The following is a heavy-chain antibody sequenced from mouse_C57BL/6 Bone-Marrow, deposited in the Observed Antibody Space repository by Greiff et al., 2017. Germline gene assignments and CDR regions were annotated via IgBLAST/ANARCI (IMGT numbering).Heavy chain of an antibody. CDR2: IDPENGDT. J-gene: IGHJ4*01. V-gene: IGHV14-4*01. D-gene: IGHD2-3*01. Sequence: EVQLQQSGAELVRPGASLKLSCTAYDFNIKDDYIPWVKQTPEQGLELIGWIDPENGDTEYASKFQGTATITADTSSNTAYLQLNSLTSEDTAVYYCTRIYDGYFYAMVYWGQGTVVTVS. CDR1: DFNIKDDY. CDR3: TRIYDGYFYAMVY.